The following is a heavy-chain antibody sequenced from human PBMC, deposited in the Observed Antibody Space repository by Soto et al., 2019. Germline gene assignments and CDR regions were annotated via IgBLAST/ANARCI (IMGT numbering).Heavy chain of an antibody. CDR2: ISTYNGDT. J-gene: IGHJ4*02. CDR1: GYSFTTSG. CDR3: ARRLFGDYDY. V-gene: IGHV1-18*01. D-gene: IGHD3-10*01. Sequence: QAQLVQSGAEVKKPGASVKVSCKASGYSFTTSGITWVRQAPGQGLEWMGWISTYNGDTNYAQKLQDRVTLTTDTSASTAYMALRSVRSDDTAVYYCARRLFGDYDYWGQGTLVTVSS.